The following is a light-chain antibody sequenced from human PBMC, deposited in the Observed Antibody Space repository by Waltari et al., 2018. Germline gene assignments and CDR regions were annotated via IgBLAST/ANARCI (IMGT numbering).Light chain of an antibody. CDR3: TTWDDSLSAVV. CDR1: SSTIGSNS. V-gene: IGLV1-47*01. J-gene: IGLJ2*01. CDR2: KNN. Sequence: QSVLTQPPSASGTPGQRVTISCSGSSSTIGSNSVCWPQQPPGPAPKLLIYKNNHRPSGVPDRFSGSKSGTSASLAISGLRSEDEADYYCTTWDDSLSAVVFGGGTKLTVL.